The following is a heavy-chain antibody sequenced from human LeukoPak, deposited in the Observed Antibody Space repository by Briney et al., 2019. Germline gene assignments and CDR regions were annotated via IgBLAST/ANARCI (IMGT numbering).Heavy chain of an antibody. J-gene: IGHJ4*02. V-gene: IGHV3-30-3*01. Sequence: PGGSLRLSCAASGFTFSSYAMPWVRQAPGKGLEWVAVISYDGSNKYYADSVKGRFTISRDNSKNTLYLQMNSLRAEDTATYYCAKGLSMTSLGIDYWGQGTLVTVSS. CDR3: AKGLSMTSLGIDY. D-gene: IGHD2/OR15-2a*01. CDR1: GFTFSSYA. CDR2: ISYDGSNK.